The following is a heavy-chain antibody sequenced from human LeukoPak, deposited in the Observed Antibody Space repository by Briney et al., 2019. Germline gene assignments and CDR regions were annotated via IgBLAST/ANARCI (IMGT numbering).Heavy chain of an antibody. D-gene: IGHD3-22*01. Sequence: GGSLRLSCAASGFTFSSFGMHWVRQAPGKGLEWLAVISFDGSKQKYGDSVKGRFTISRDNSQNTLYLQINSLTTADTAVYFCAKEAQYYYDSSGYYDYWGQGTLVIVSS. V-gene: IGHV3-30*18. CDR2: ISFDGSKQ. CDR1: GFTFSSFG. CDR3: AKEAQYYYDSSGYYDY. J-gene: IGHJ4*02.